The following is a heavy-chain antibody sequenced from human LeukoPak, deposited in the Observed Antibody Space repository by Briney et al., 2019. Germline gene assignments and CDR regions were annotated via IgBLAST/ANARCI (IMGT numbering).Heavy chain of an antibody. Sequence: GGSLRLSCAASGFTFSDYYMSRIRQAPGKGLEWVSYISSSGSTIYYADSVKGRFTISRDNAKNSLYLQMNSLRAEDTAVYYCARATDYYYYYMDVWGKGTTVTVSS. CDR3: ARATDYYYYYMDV. CDR2: ISSSGSTI. J-gene: IGHJ6*03. CDR1: GFTFSDYY. V-gene: IGHV3-11*04. D-gene: IGHD1-1*01.